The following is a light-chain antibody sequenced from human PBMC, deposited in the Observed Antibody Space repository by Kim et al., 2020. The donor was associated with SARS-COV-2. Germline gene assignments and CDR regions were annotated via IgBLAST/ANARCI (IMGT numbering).Light chain of an antibody. J-gene: IGLJ1*01. V-gene: IGLV3-1*01. Sequence: PVQAAGNTGSGYRLGDKYVSWYRQKPGQSPVVVINQDNQRPSGFPERFSGSNSGNTATLTISGTQAMDEADYYCQAWDSSTHNYVFGAGTKVTVL. CDR2: QDN. CDR3: QAWDSSTHNYV. CDR1: RLGDKY.